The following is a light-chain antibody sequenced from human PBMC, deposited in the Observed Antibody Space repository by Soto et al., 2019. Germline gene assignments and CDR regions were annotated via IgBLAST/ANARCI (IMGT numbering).Light chain of an antibody. CDR1: QRISTW. CDR3: QQYNTYPLT. CDR2: KAS. V-gene: IGKV1-5*03. J-gene: IGKJ4*01. Sequence: DIQMTQSPSTLSASVGDRVTITCRASQRISTWLAWYQQKPGKAPKLLIYKASSLEGGVPSRFGGSGSGTLFNITISSLHPDDFATYYCQQYNTYPLTFCGGTTVDIK.